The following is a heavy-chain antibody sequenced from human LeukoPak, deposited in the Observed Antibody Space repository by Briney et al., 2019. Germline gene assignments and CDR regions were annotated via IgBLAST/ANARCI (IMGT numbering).Heavy chain of an antibody. J-gene: IGHJ3*01. CDR3: AREIQLKRPDAFDR. Sequence: PGGSLRLSCAASGFTFSSYSVNWVRQAPGKGLEWVSYISSISSTIYYADSVKGRFTISRDNAKNSLYLQMNSLRDEDTAVYYCAREIQLKRPDAFDRWGEGRKLSVRS. CDR2: ISSISSTI. CDR1: GFTFSSYS. V-gene: IGHV3-48*02. D-gene: IGHD1-1*01.